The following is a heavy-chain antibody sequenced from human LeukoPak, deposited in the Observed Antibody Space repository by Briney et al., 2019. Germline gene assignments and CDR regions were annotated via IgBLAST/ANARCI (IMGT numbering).Heavy chain of an antibody. CDR3: VRVKGSHFDY. J-gene: IGHJ4*02. CDR1: GSPLSSYS. V-gene: IGHV3-48*01. D-gene: IGHD2-15*01. CDR2: ISSSGSAI. Sequence: GGSLRLSCAASGSPLSSYSINWVRQAPGKGLEWVSYISSSGSAIYYVDSVKGRFTVSRDNAKNSLFLQMNSPRADDTAVYYCVRVKGSHFDYWGQGALVTVSS.